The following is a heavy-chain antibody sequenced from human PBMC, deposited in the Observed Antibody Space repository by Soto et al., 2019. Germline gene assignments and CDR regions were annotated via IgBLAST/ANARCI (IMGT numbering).Heavy chain of an antibody. V-gene: IGHV3-23*01. J-gene: IGHJ6*03. Sequence: GGSLRLSCAASGFTFSSYAMSWVRQAPGKGLEWVSAISGSGGSTYYADSVKGRFTISRDNSKNTLYLQMNSLRAEDTAVYYCAKTPIYSGFEYYYYYMDVWGKGTTVTVSS. CDR3: AKTPIYSGFEYYYYYMDV. CDR2: ISGSGGST. CDR1: GFTFSSYA. D-gene: IGHD5-12*01.